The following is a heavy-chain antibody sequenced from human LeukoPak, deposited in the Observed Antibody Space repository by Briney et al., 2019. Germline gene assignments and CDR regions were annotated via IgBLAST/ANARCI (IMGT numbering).Heavy chain of an antibody. V-gene: IGHV3-23*01. D-gene: IGHD3-3*02. J-gene: IGHJ6*04. CDR1: GFTFSSYA. CDR2: ISGSGGST. CDR3: AKILAVPQDAPYYYYYYGMDV. Sequence: PGGSLRLSCAASGFTFSSYAMSWVRQAPGKGLEWVSAISGSGGSTYYADSVKGRFTTSRDNSKNTLYLQMNSLRAEDTAVYYCAKILAVPQDAPYYYYYYGMDVWGKGTTVTVSS.